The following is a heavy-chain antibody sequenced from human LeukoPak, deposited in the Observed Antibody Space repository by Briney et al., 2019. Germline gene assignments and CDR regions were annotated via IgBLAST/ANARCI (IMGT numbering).Heavy chain of an antibody. J-gene: IGHJ4*02. Sequence: QPGGSLRLSCAAPGFTFSEYSMHWVRQAPGKGLEYVSAISTNGGSTYYANSVKGRFTISRDDPKNTLDLQMGSLRPEDMAVYYCARGFRYYGSGSDYWGQGTLVTVSS. CDR1: GFTFSEYS. CDR2: ISTNGGST. CDR3: ARGFRYYGSGSDY. D-gene: IGHD3-10*01. V-gene: IGHV3-64*01.